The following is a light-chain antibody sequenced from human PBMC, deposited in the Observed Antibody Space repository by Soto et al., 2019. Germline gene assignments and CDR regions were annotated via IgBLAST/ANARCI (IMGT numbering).Light chain of an antibody. CDR3: QHTTDFT. J-gene: IGKJ5*01. CDR2: DVS. Sequence: DIQMTQSPSALSASVGDRVTMTCRSSSKWLAWYQKKPGKAPKLLIYDVSNLERGVPPRFSGSTSGAESTPTITGLQPDDLGTYYCQHTTDFTFGQGTRLEIK. V-gene: IGKV1-5*01. CDR1: SSSKW.